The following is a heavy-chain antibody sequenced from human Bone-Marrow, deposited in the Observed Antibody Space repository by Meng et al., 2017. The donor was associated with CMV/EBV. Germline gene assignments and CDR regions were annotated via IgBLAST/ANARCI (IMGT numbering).Heavy chain of an antibody. J-gene: IGHJ5*02. CDR3: AREGLYHAGGFDP. D-gene: IGHD1-14*01. Sequence: VSGGSISSGGYYWSWIRQHPGKGLEWIGYIYYSGSTYYNPSLKSRITISVDTSKNQFSLKLSSVTAADTAVYYCAREGLYHAGGFDPWGQGTLVTVSS. CDR1: GGSISSGGYY. CDR2: IYYSGST. V-gene: IGHV4-31*02.